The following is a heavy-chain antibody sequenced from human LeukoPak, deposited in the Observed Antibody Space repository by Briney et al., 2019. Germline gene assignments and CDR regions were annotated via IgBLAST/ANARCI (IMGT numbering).Heavy chain of an antibody. J-gene: IGHJ4*02. CDR3: ARHTGRNIVGAIDY. CDR1: GFTFSSYW. D-gene: IGHD1-26*01. CDR2: IKQDGSEK. V-gene: IGHV3-7*01. Sequence: GGSLRLSCAASGFTFSSYWMSWVRQAPGKGLEWVANIKQDGSEKYYVDSVKGRFTISRDNAKNSLYLQMNSLRAEDTAVYYCARHTGRNIVGAIDYWGQGTLVTVSS.